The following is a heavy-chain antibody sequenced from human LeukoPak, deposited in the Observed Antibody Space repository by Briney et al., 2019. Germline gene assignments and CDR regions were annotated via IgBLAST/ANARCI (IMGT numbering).Heavy chain of an antibody. CDR1: EFTFGSYW. CDR3: ARDSSPYCGDDCYFDAFDL. D-gene: IGHD2-21*02. J-gene: IGHJ3*01. CDR2: INRDGSKN. V-gene: IGHV3-7*03. Sequence: GGSLRLSCAASEFTFGSYWMTWVRQAPGKGLEWVSNINRDGSKNHFVDSVKGRFTISRDNAKNFLYLQMNSLRAEDTAVYFCARDSSPYCGDDCYFDAFDLWGQGTMVTVSS.